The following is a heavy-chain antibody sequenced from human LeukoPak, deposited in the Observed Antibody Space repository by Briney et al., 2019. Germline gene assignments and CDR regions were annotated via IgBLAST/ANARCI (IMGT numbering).Heavy chain of an antibody. V-gene: IGHV4-30-4*01. CDR3: ARDRDFWSGAPSGWFDP. CDR1: GGSICSGDYC. Sequence: SQTLSLTCTVSGGSICSGDYCWSWIRQPPGEGLVWIGYIYYSGSTYYNPSLKSRVTISVDTSKNQCSLKLSSGTAADTAVYYCARDRDFWSGAPSGWFDPWGQGTLVTVSS. CDR2: IYYSGST. J-gene: IGHJ5*02. D-gene: IGHD3-3*01.